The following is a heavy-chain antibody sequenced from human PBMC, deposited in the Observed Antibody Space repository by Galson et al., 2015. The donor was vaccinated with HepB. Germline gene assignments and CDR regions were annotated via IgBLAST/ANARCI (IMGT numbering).Heavy chain of an antibody. CDR1: GFTFSSYG. CDR3: AKDSSGWYGEVLGGYYYYYGMDV. J-gene: IGHJ6*02. D-gene: IGHD6-19*01. CDR2: IRYDGSNK. Sequence: SLRLSCAASGFTFSSYGMHWVRQAPGKGLEWVAFIRYDGSNKYYADSVKGRFTISRDNSKNTLYLQMNSLRAEDTAVYYCAKDSSGWYGEVLGGYYYYYGMDVWGQGTTVTVSS. V-gene: IGHV3-30*02.